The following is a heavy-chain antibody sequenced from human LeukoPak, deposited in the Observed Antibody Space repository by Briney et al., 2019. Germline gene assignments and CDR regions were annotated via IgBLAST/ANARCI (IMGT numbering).Heavy chain of an antibody. D-gene: IGHD3-10*01. CDR3: AKRGVVIRGVLVIGFHKEAYYFDY. CDR1: GIRLSNYG. Sequence: GGSLRLSCVVSGIRLSNYGMSWVRQALGKGLEWVSGISESGGGTNYADSVKGRFTISRDNSLNTLYLQMNSLRAEDTAVYFCAKRGVVIRGVLVIGFHKEAYYFDYWGQGILVTVSS. V-gene: IGHV3-23*01. J-gene: IGHJ4*02. CDR2: ISESGGGT.